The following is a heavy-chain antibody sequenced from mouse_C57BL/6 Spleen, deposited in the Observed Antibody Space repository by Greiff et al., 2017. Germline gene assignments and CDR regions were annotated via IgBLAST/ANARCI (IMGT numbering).Heavy chain of an antibody. J-gene: IGHJ3*01. CDR1: GFNIKDDY. Sequence: EVKLVESGAELVRPGASVKLSCTASGFNIKDDYMHWVKQRPEQGLEWIGWIDPENGDTEYASKFQGKATITADTSSNTAYLQLSSLTSEDTAVYYCTTSVFAYWGQGTLVTVSA. CDR3: TTSVFAY. CDR2: IDPENGDT. V-gene: IGHV14-4*01.